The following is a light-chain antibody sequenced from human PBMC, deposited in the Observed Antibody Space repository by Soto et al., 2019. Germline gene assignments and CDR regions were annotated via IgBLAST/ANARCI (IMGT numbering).Light chain of an antibody. V-gene: IGKV3D-20*02. CDR2: DAS. Sequence: EIVLTQSPGTLSLSPGERATLSCRASQSVSSSYLAWYQQKPGQAPRLLIYDASNRATGIPARFSGSGSGTDFTLTISSLQSEDFAVYYCQQYSNWPPITFGQGTRLEIK. CDR1: QSVSSSY. J-gene: IGKJ5*01. CDR3: QQYSNWPPIT.